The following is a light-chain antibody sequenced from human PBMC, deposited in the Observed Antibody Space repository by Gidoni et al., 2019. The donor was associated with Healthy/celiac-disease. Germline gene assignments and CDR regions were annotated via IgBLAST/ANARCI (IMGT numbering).Light chain of an antibody. CDR3: QQYNNWPWT. Sequence: EIVMTQSPATLSVSPGERATLSCRASQSVSINLAWYQHEPGHAPSLLIYGASTRATGLPARVSGSGSGTEFTLTIRRLQAEDFAVYYCQQYNNWPWTFGQGTKVEIK. CDR2: GAS. CDR1: QSVSIN. J-gene: IGKJ1*01. V-gene: IGKV3-15*01.